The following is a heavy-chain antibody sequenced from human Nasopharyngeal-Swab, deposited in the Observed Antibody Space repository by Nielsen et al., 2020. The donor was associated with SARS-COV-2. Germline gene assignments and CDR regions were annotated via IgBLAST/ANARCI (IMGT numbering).Heavy chain of an antibody. CDR1: GLTFSDYY. D-gene: IGHD3-22*01. Sequence: GGSLRLSCAASGLTFSDYYMSWIRQAQGKGLERVSYISSSGSTIYYADSVKGRFTISRDNAKNSLYLQMNSLRAEDTAVYYCARDQTYYYDSSGYYQDYWGQGTLVTVSS. CDR3: ARDQTYYYDSSGYYQDY. CDR2: ISSSGSTI. V-gene: IGHV3-11*01. J-gene: IGHJ4*02.